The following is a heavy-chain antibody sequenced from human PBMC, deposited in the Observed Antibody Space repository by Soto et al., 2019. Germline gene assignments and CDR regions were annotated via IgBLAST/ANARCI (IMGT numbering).Heavy chain of an antibody. D-gene: IGHD3-10*01. J-gene: IGHJ5*02. Sequence: GGSLRLSCAASGFTFSSYAMSWVRQAPRKGLEWVSTIRGSADSANYADSVKGRFTISRDNSKNMLYLQMNSLRADDTAVYYCAKHLWFGESVFDPWGQGTLVPVS. CDR1: GFTFSSYA. CDR3: AKHLWFGESVFDP. CDR2: IRGSADSA. V-gene: IGHV3-23*01.